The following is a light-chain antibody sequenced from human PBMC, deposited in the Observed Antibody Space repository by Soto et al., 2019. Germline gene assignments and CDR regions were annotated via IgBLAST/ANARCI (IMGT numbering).Light chain of an antibody. J-gene: IGKJ3*01. CDR2: DAS. V-gene: IGKV1-39*01. CDR1: QNIGRY. CDR3: RQSYSIPFT. Sequence: DIQMTQSPSSLSSSVGDRVTITCRASQNIGRYLNWFQQKPGKAPNLLIFDASSLQSGVPSRFSGSGSGTEFTLPISSLRPEDFATYYCRQSYSIPFTFGPGTKVYIK.